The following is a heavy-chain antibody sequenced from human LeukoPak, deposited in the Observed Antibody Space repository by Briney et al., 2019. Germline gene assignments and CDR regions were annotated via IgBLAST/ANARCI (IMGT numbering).Heavy chain of an antibody. Sequence: GGSLRLSCAASGFTFSSYAMHWVRQAPGKGLEWVAVISYDGSNKYYADSVKGRFTISRDNSKSTLYLQMNSLRAEDTAVYYCAKVVTDDYWGQGTLVTVSS. CDR3: AKVVTDDY. V-gene: IGHV3-30-3*01. J-gene: IGHJ4*02. D-gene: IGHD4-23*01. CDR2: ISYDGSNK. CDR1: GFTFSSYA.